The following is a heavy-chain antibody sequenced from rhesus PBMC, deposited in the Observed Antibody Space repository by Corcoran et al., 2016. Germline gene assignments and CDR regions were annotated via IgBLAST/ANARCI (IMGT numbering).Heavy chain of an antibody. V-gene: IGHV4-122*02. D-gene: IGHD5-24*01. J-gene: IGHJ4*01. CDR1: GGSIGSGDYY. CDR2: ITYMGST. Sequence: QVQLQESGPGLVKPSETLSLTCAVSGGSIGSGDYYWSWIRPPPGKGLEWIGYITYMGSTSYNPSLKSRVTISRDTSKNQCSLKLSSVTAADTAVYYCARYSGYSYFDYWGQGVLVTVSS. CDR3: ARYSGYSYFDY.